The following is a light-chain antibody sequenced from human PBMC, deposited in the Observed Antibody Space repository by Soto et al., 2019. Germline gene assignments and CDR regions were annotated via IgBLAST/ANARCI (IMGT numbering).Light chain of an antibody. Sequence: QSALIQPASVSGSPGQSITISCTGTSSNVGSYKLVSWYQQHPGKAPKLMIFEVNNRPSGVSNRFSGSKSGNTASLTISGLKVEEEADYYCCSSGGSSTDVFGTGTKLPVL. J-gene: IGLJ1*01. CDR2: EVN. V-gene: IGLV2-23*02. CDR3: CSSGGSSTDV. CDR1: SSNVGSYKL.